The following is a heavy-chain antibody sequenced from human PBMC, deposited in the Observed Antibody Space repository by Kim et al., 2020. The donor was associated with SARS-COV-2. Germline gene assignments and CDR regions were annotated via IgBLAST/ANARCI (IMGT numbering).Heavy chain of an antibody. D-gene: IGHD3-10*01. Sequence: TYYADSVKGRFTISRDNSKNTLFLEMNSLRAEDTAVYYCAKGSFLRDMDVWGQGTTVTVSS. V-gene: IGHV3-23*01. CDR3: AKGSFLRDMDV. CDR2: T. J-gene: IGHJ6*02.